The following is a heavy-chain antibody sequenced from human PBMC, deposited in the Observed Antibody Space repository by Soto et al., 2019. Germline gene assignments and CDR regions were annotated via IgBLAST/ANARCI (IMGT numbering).Heavy chain of an antibody. D-gene: IGHD3-22*01. V-gene: IGHV1-18*01. J-gene: IGHJ4*02. CDR1: GYTFITYG. Sequence: QVQLVQSGAEVKKPGASVKVSCKASGYTFITYGVSWVRQAPGQGLDWLGWISTYNGNTRYAERLQGRVTMTTDTTTNTAYMELRNLRSDDTAVYYCARGPTDYYDNSANYCFDYWGQGTLVTVSS. CDR3: ARGPTDYYDNSANYCFDY. CDR2: ISTYNGNT.